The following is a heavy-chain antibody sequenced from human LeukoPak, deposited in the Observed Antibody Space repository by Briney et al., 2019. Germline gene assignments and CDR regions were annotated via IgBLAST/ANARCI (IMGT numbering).Heavy chain of an antibody. V-gene: IGHV3-23*01. J-gene: IGHJ4*02. CDR3: ARVLRDGYNLEYYFDY. Sequence: GGTLRLSCAASGFTFSSYSMSWVRQAPGKGLEWVSIISDSGANTYYADSVKGRFTISRDNAKNSLYLQMNSLRAEDTAVYYCARVLRDGYNLEYYFDYWGQGTLVTVSS. D-gene: IGHD5-24*01. CDR1: GFTFSSYS. CDR2: ISDSGANT.